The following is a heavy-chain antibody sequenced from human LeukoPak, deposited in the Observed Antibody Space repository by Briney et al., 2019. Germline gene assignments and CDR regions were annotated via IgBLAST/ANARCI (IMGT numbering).Heavy chain of an antibody. Sequence: SETLSLTCTVSGGSISSSSYYWGWIRQPPGKGLEWIGSIYYRGSTYYNPSLKSRVTISVDTSKNQFSLKLSSVTAADTAVYYCARHFSTDPSTTKPGIAVAGTGALYYFDYWGQGTLVTVSS. CDR2: IYYRGST. CDR1: GGSISSSSYY. V-gene: IGHV4-39*01. D-gene: IGHD6-19*01. CDR3: ARHFSTDPSTTKPGIAVAGTGALYYFDY. J-gene: IGHJ4*02.